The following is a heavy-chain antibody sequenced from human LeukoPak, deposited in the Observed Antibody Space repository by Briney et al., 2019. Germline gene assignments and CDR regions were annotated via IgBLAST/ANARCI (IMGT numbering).Heavy chain of an antibody. CDR2: TYHSGST. CDR1: GYSISSGYY. CDR3: ARDLRRIYGSGARQYSSGWYYFDY. V-gene: IGHV4-38-2*02. Sequence: PSETLSLTCAVSGYSISSGYYWGWIRQPPGKGLEWIGSTYHSGSTYYNPSLKSRVTISVDTSKNQFSLKLSSETAADTAVYYCARDLRRIYGSGARQYSSGWYYFDYWGQGTLVTVSS. J-gene: IGHJ4*02. D-gene: IGHD6-19*01.